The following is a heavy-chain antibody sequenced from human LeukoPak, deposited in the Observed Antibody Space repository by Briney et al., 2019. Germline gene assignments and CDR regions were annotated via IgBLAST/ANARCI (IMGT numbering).Heavy chain of an antibody. CDR1: GYTFTGYY. CDR3: ARGVLDIVVVPAAKPDYYYYMDV. J-gene: IGHJ6*03. V-gene: IGHV1-2*02. Sequence: VASVKVSCKASGYTFTGYYMHWVRQAPGQGLEWIGWINPNSGGTNYAQKFQGRVTMTRDTSISTAYMELSRLRSDDTAVYYCARGVLDIVVVPAAKPDYYYYMDVWGKGTTVTVSS. D-gene: IGHD2-2*03. CDR2: INPNSGGT.